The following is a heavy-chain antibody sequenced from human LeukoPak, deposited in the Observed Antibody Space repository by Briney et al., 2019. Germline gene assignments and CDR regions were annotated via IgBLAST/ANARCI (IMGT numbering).Heavy chain of an antibody. CDR1: GGSISSYY. J-gene: IGHJ4*02. V-gene: IGHV4-59*01. CDR3: ARVTGYMIEDYFDY. Sequence: SETLSLTCTVSGGSISSYYWSWIRQPPGKGLELFGYIYYSGSTNYNPSLKSRVTISVDTSKNQFSLKLRSVTAADTAVYYCARVTGYMIEDYFDYWGQGTLVTVSS. CDR2: IYYSGST. D-gene: IGHD3-22*01.